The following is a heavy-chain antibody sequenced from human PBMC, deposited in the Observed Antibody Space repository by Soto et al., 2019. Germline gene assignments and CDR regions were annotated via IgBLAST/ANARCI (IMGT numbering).Heavy chain of an antibody. CDR1: GFTFSSYW. CDR3: ARGEGGLVGGNYYYYYYMDV. CDR2: INSDGSST. V-gene: IGHV3-74*01. D-gene: IGHD3-10*01. J-gene: IGHJ6*03. Sequence: GGSLRLSCAASGFTFSSYWMHWVRQAPGKGLVWVSRINSDGSSTSYADSVKGRFTISRDNAKNTLYLQMNSLRAEDTAVYYCARGEGGLVGGNYYYYYYMDVWGKGTTVTVSS.